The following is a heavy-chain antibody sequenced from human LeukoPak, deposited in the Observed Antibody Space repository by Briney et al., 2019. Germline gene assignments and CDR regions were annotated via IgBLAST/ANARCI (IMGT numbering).Heavy chain of an antibody. Sequence: RASVKVSCKASGGTFSSYAISWVRQVPGQGLEWMGWISAYNGNTNYAQKLQGRVTMTTDTSTSTAYMELRSLRSDDTAVYYCARDLSGYSSSWYTYGMDVWGQGTTVTVSS. V-gene: IGHV1-18*01. CDR3: ARDLSGYSSSWYTYGMDV. J-gene: IGHJ6*02. D-gene: IGHD6-13*01. CDR2: ISAYNGNT. CDR1: GGTFSSYA.